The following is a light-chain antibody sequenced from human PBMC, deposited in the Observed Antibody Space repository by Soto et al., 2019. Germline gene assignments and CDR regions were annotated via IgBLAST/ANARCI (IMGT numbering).Light chain of an antibody. CDR1: QSVANK. Sequence: EIVLTQSPATPSLSPGERATLSCRAGQSVANKLAWYQQQPGQAPRLLLYDASNRAPGIPARFSRSGSGTDFTLTISSLEPEDFAVYYCQQHSSWPLTFGGGARVEI. V-gene: IGKV3-11*01. CDR3: QQHSSWPLT. CDR2: DAS. J-gene: IGKJ4*01.